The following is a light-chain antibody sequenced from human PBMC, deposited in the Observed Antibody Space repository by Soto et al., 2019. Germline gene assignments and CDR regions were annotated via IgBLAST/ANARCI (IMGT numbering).Light chain of an antibody. CDR3: QQSYSTTWT. Sequence: DIQMTQSPSSLSASVEDRVIITCRASQSIRNHLNWYQQKPGKAPKLXIFAASSLQSGVPSRFSGSASGTDFTLTISSLQPEDFATYFCQQSYSTTWTFGQGTKVDIK. J-gene: IGKJ1*01. V-gene: IGKV1-39*01. CDR1: QSIRNH. CDR2: AAS.